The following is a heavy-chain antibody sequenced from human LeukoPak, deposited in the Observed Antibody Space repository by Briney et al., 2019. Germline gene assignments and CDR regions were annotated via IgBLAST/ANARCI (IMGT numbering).Heavy chain of an antibody. V-gene: IGHV1-46*01. CDR2: INPSGGST. J-gene: IGHJ5*02. CDR3: ARETRDIVVVPAAHSKLYNWFDP. Sequence: ASVKVSCKASGYTFTSYYMHWVRQAPGQGLEWMGIINPSGGSTSYAQKFQGRVTMTRDTSTSTVYMELSSLRSEDTAVYYCARETRDIVVVPAAHSKLYNWFDPWGQGTLVTVSS. CDR1: GYTFTSYY. D-gene: IGHD2-2*01.